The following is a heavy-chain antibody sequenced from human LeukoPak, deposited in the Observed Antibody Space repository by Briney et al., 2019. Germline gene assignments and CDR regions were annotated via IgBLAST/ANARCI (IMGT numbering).Heavy chain of an antibody. J-gene: IGHJ4*02. CDR3: ARTFWSGYSFDY. Sequence: ASVKVSCKASGYTFTGYYMHWVRQAPGQGLEWMGWINPNSGGTNYAQKLQGRVTMTRDTSISTAYMELSRLRSDDTAVYYCARTFWSGYSFDYWGQGTLVTVSS. D-gene: IGHD3-3*01. V-gene: IGHV1-2*02. CDR1: GYTFTGYY. CDR2: INPNSGGT.